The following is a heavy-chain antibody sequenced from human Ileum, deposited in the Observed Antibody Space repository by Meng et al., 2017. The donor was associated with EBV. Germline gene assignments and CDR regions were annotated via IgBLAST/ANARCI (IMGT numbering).Heavy chain of an antibody. CDR3: AHEEDWRIDY. Sequence: QITLKESGPKLVKPTQTLTLTCIFSGFSLNTSGVGVGWIRQPPGKALEWLALVYWDDDKRYSPSLERRLTITKDTSKNQVVLTMTNMDPLDTATYYCAHEEDWRIDYWGQGTLVTVSS. CDR2: VYWDDDK. CDR1: GFSLNTSGVG. V-gene: IGHV2-5*02. J-gene: IGHJ4*02. D-gene: IGHD3/OR15-3a*01.